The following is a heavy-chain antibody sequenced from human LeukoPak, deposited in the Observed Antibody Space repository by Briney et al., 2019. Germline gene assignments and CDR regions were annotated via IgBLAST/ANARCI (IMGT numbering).Heavy chain of an antibody. D-gene: IGHD3-9*01. V-gene: IGHV5-51*01. J-gene: IGHJ4*02. CDR2: IYPGDSDT. CDR1: GYSFTRYW. CDR3: ASGLGYFVDY. Sequence: GESLKISWKGSGYSFTRYWIGWGRPMPGKGLGWMGIIYPGDSDTRYSPSFQGQVTISADKSISTAYLQWSSLKASDTAMYYCASGLGYFVDYWGQGTLVTVSS.